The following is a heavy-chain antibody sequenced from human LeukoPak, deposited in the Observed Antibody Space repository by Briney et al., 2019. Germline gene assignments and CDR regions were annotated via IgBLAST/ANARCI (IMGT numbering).Heavy chain of an antibody. CDR1: GGTFSSYA. Sequence: ASVKVSCKASGGTFSSYAISWVRQAPGQGLEWMGGIIPIFGTANYAPKFQGRVTITADESTSTAYMELSSLRSEDTAVYYCAIDMIVPRYYFDYWGQGTLVTVSS. CDR3: AIDMIVPRYYFDY. V-gene: IGHV1-69*01. J-gene: IGHJ4*02. D-gene: IGHD3-22*01. CDR2: IIPIFGTA.